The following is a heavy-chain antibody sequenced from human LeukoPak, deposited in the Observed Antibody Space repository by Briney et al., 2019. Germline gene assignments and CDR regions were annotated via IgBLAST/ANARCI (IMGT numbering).Heavy chain of an antibody. CDR2: IYPRDSDT. V-gene: IGHV5-51*01. D-gene: IGHD3-22*01. Sequence: GESLKISCKGSGYRFTSYWIGWVRQMPGKGLEWMGIIYPRDSDTRYSPSFQGQVTISADKSTDTAYLQWSSLKASDTAMYYCARPTQPYYDSSGYGIWGQETLVTVSS. CDR1: GYRFTSYW. J-gene: IGHJ4*02. CDR3: ARPTQPYYDSSGYGI.